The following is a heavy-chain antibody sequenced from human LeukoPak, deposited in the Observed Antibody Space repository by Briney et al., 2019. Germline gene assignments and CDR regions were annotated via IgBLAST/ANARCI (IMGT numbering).Heavy chain of an antibody. J-gene: IGHJ6*02. CDR2: IYPGDSDT. D-gene: IGHD6-6*01. Sequence: GESLKISCKGSGYSFTSYWIGWVRQMPGKGLEWMGIIYPGDSDTRYSPSFQGQVTISADKSISTAHLQWSSLKASDTAMYYCASAARTPYYYYGMDVWGQGTTVTVSS. V-gene: IGHV5-51*01. CDR3: ASAARTPYYYYGMDV. CDR1: GYSFTSYW.